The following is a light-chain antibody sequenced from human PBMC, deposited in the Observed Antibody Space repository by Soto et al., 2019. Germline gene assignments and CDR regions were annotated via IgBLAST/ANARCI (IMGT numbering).Light chain of an antibody. CDR2: KAS. CDR3: QQYNSFPYT. Sequence: DIQMTQSPSTLSASVGDRVTITCRASQSLSSWLAWYQQKPGKAPNLLIYKASSLESGVPSRFSGSGSGTEFTLTISSLQPDDFATYLCQQYNSFPYTFGQGTKLEIK. CDR1: QSLSSW. J-gene: IGKJ2*01. V-gene: IGKV1-5*03.